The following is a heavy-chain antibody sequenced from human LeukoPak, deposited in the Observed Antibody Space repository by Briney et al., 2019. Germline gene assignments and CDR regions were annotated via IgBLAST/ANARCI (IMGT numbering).Heavy chain of an antibody. CDR1: GFTFSSYA. V-gene: IGHV3-23*01. Sequence: GGSLRLSCAASGFTFSSYAMSWVRQAPGKGLEWVSAISGSGGSTYYADSVKGRFTISRDNSKNTLYLQMNSLRAEDTAVYYCVREPRGTPGAFDIWGQGTMVTVSS. D-gene: IGHD1-14*01. CDR3: VREPRGTPGAFDI. J-gene: IGHJ3*02. CDR2: ISGSGGST.